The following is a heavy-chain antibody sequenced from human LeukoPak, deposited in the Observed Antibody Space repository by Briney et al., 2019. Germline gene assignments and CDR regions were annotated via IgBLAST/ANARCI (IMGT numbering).Heavy chain of an antibody. CDR2: MNPNSGNT. CDR3: ARGYLYSGSLETLDY. J-gene: IGHJ4*02. D-gene: IGHD1-26*01. Sequence: ASVKVSFKASVYTFTSYDINWVRQATGQGLEWMGWMNPNSGNTGYAQKFQGRVTITRNTSISKAYMELISLRSEDTAVYDRARGYLYSGSLETLDYWGQGTLVTVSS. V-gene: IGHV1-8*03. CDR1: VYTFTSYD.